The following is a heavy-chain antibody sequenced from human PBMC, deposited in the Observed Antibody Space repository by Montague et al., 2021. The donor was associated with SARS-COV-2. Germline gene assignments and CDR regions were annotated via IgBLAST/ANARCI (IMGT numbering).Heavy chain of an antibody. CDR3: ARGSGGGYRGSFDY. J-gene: IGHJ4*02. V-gene: IGHV3-30*04. Sequence: FLRLSCAASGFTFSSYAMHWVRQAPGKGLEWVAVISYDGSNKYYADSVKGRFTISRDNSKNTLYLQMNSLRAEDTAVYYCARGSGGGYRGSFDYWGQGTLVTVSS. CDR2: ISYDGSNK. D-gene: IGHD5-18*01. CDR1: GFTFSSYA.